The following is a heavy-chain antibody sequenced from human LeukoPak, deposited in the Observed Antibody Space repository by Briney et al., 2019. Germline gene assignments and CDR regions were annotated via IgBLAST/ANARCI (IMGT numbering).Heavy chain of an antibody. D-gene: IGHD2-15*01. CDR2: TYYRSKWYN. Sequence: SQTLSLTCAISGDSVSSNSVAWNWIRQSPSRGLEWLGRTYYRSKWYNDYAVSVKSRITINPDTSKNRFSLQLKSVTPEDTAVYYCARDREYCSGGSCYAFDYWGQGTLVTVSS. CDR3: ARDREYCSGGSCYAFDY. CDR1: GDSVSSNSVA. J-gene: IGHJ4*02. V-gene: IGHV6-1*01.